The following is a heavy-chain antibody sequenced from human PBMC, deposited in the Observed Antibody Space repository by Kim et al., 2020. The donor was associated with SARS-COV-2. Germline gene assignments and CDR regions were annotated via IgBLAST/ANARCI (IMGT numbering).Heavy chain of an antibody. D-gene: IGHD6-19*01. CDR2: IYPGDSDT. J-gene: IGHJ4*02. Sequence: GESLKISCKGSGYSFTSYWIGWVRQMPGKGLEWMGIIYPGDSDTRYSPSFQGQVTISADKSISTAYLQWSSLKASDTAMYYCVRPGIAVAGTGYYFDYWGQGTLVTVSS. CDR1: GYSFTSYW. CDR3: VRPGIAVAGTGYYFDY. V-gene: IGHV5-51*01.